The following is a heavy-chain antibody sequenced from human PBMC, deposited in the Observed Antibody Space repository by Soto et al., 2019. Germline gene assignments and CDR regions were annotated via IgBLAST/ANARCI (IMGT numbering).Heavy chain of an antibody. CDR1: GFTFSSYA. CDR3: VKDPASSSWFYGMDV. J-gene: IGHJ6*02. CDR2: ISSNGGST. Sequence: GGSLRLSCSASGFTFSSYAMHWVRQAPGKGLEYVSAISSNGGSTYYADSVKGRFTISRDNSKNTLYLQMSSLRAEDTAVYYCVKDPASSSWFYGMDVWGQGTTVTVSS. V-gene: IGHV3-64D*06. D-gene: IGHD6-13*01.